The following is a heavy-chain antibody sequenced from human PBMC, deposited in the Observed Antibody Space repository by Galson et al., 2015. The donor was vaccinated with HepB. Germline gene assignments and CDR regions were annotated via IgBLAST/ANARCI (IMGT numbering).Heavy chain of an antibody. V-gene: IGHV3-30*04. D-gene: IGHD5-24*01. CDR2: ISYDGSNK. CDR3: ARDPKRWLQPSWYFDL. CDR1: GFTFSSYA. Sequence: SLRLSCAASGFTFSSYAMHWVRQAPGKGLEWVAVISYDGSNKYYADSVKGRFTISRDNSKNTLYLQMNSLRAEDTAVYYCARDPKRWLQPSWYFDLWGRGTLVTVSS. J-gene: IGHJ2*01.